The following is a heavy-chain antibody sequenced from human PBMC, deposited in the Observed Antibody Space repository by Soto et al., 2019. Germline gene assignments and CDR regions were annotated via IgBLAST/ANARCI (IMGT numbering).Heavy chain of an antibody. D-gene: IGHD3-9*01. CDR3: ARDTYDILTGYYTDPYYLDY. V-gene: IGHV3-21*01. J-gene: IGHJ4*02. CDR1: GFTFSSYS. Sequence: EVQLVESGGGLVKPGGSLRLSCAASGFTFSSYSMNWVRQAPGKGLEWVSSISSSSSYIYYADSVKGRFTISRDNAKNSLYLQMNSLRAEDTAVYYCARDTYDILTGYYTDPYYLDYWGQGTLVTVSS. CDR2: ISSSSSYI.